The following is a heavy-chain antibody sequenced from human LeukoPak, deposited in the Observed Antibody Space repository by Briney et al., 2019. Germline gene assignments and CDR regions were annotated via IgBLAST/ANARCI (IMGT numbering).Heavy chain of an antibody. J-gene: IGHJ4*02. D-gene: IGHD3-10*01. CDR3: AKDTPYMVRGVIGY. CDR1: GFTFSSYD. Sequence: GGSLRLSCAASGFTFSSYDMHWVRQAPGKGLEWVSAISGSGGSTYYADSVKGRFTISRDNSKNTLYLQMNSLRAEDTAVYYCAKDTPYMVRGVIGYWGQGTLVTVSS. CDR2: ISGSGGST. V-gene: IGHV3-23*01.